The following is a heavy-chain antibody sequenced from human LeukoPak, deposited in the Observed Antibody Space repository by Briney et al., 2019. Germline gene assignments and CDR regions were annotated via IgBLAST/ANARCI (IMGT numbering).Heavy chain of an antibody. CDR1: GFTFSSYG. V-gene: IGHV3-30*18. D-gene: IGHD3-16*01. J-gene: IGHJ4*02. CDR2: ISYDGSNK. Sequence: GRSLRLSCAASGFTFSSYGMQWVRQAPGKGLEGVAVISYDGSNKYYADSVKGRFTISRDNSKNTLYLQMNSLRAEDTAVYYCAKDGGLYGERVYWGQGTLVTVSS. CDR3: AKDGGLYGERVY.